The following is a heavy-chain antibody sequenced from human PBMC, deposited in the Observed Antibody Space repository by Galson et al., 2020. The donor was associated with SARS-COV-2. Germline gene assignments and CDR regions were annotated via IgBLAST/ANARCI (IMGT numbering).Heavy chain of an antibody. CDR1: GGSFSGYS. Sequence: SETLSLTCAVYGGSFSGYSWTWIRQPPGKGLEWIGEINISGNTNYSPSLRSRVTVSVDTSKNQFSLNLRSVTDADTALYYCARGHRGVVPSPVLGLGAFYSYYYMDVWAKGTTVTVSS. CDR3: ARGHRGVVPSPVLGLGAFYSYYYMDV. D-gene: IGHD3-16*01. V-gene: IGHV4-34*01. CDR2: INISGNT. J-gene: IGHJ6*03.